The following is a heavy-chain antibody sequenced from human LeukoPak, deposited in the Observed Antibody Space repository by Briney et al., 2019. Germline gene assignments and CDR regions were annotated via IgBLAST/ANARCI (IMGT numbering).Heavy chain of an antibody. CDR1: GSTFSSYA. D-gene: IGHD3-10*01. CDR3: AKRRTREYYFDY. V-gene: IGHV3-23*01. Sequence: GGSLRLSCAASGSTFSSYAMSWVRQAPGKGLEWVSAISGSGGSTYYADSVKGWFTISRDNSKNTLYLQMNSLRAEDTAVYYCAKRRTREYYFDYWGQGTLVTVSS. CDR2: ISGSGGST. J-gene: IGHJ4*02.